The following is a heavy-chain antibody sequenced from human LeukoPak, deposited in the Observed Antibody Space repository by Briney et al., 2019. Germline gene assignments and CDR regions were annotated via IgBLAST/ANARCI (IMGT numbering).Heavy chain of an antibody. CDR2: INSDGSVT. CDR3: ARTEGYCSAGSCEHFDN. CDR1: GFTFSSYW. V-gene: IGHV3-74*01. J-gene: IGHJ4*02. Sequence: HTGGSLRLSCAASGFTFSSYWIHWVRQAPGKGLVWVSRINSDGSVTTYADSVKGRFTISRDNAKNTLYLQMNSLRAEDTAVYYCARTEGYCSAGSCEHFDNWGQGTLVTVSP. D-gene: IGHD2-15*01.